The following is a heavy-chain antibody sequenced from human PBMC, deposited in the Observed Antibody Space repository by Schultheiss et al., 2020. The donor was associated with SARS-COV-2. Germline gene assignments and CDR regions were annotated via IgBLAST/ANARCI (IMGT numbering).Heavy chain of an antibody. D-gene: IGHD5-12*01. CDR2: IYYSGST. J-gene: IGHJ4*02. CDR1: GGSISSYY. Sequence: SQTLSLTCTVSGGSISSYYWGWIRQPPGKGLEWIGSIYYSGSTYYNPSLKSRVTISVDTSKNQFSLKLSSVTAADTAVYYCARASVATLFDYWGQGTLVTVSS. V-gene: IGHV4-39*01. CDR3: ARASVATLFDY.